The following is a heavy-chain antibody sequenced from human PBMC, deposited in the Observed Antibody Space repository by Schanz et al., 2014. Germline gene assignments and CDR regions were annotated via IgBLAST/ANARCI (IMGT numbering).Heavy chain of an antibody. V-gene: IGHV3-23*01. CDR3: AKDPSHGDYDYYFDY. CDR2: LSGSGGST. CDR1: GFTFSSYA. Sequence: EVQLLESGGGLVQPGGSLRLSCAASGFTFSSYAMSWVRQAPGKGLEWVSALSGSGGSTYYADSVKGRFTISRENAKNSLYLQMNSLRAEDTAVYYCAKDPSHGDYDYYFDYWGQGTLVTVSS. J-gene: IGHJ4*02. D-gene: IGHD3-22*01.